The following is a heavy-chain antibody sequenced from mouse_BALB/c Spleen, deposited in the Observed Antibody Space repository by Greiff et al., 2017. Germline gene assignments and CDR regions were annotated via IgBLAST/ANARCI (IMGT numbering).Heavy chain of an antibody. D-gene: IGHD2-3*01. CDR2: IYPYNGGT. CDR1: GYTFTDYN. CDR3: ARDGYYRWYFDV. V-gene: IGHV1S29*02. J-gene: IGHJ1*01. Sequence: VQLQHSGPELVKPGASVKISCKASGYTFTDYNMHWVKQSHGKSLEWIGYIYPYNGGTGYNQKFKSKATLTVDNSSSTAYMELRSLTSEDSAVYYCARDGYYRWYFDVWGAGTTVTVSS.